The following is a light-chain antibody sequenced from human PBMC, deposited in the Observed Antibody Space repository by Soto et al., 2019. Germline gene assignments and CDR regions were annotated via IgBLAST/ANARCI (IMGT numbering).Light chain of an antibody. Sequence: EIVLTQSPATLSLSPGERATFSCRASQSLSSDLVWYQQKPGQAPRLLIYDASNRATGIPARFSGSGSGTDFTLTISSLEPEDFAVYYCQQRSNWPPLTFVGGTKVEIK. J-gene: IGKJ4*01. CDR3: QQRSNWPPLT. V-gene: IGKV3-11*01. CDR1: QSLSSD. CDR2: DAS.